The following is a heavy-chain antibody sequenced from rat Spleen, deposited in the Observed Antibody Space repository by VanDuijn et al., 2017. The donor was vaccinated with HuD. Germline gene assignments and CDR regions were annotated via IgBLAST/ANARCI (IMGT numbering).Heavy chain of an antibody. CDR3: TTGIIRGTSWFAY. CDR1: GFTFSNYG. CDR2: ISYDGGST. D-gene: IGHD4-3*01. Sequence: EVQLVESGGGLVQPGRSMKLSCAASGFTFSNYGMAWVRQAPKKGLEWVAYISYDGGSTYYRDPVKGRFTISRDNAKSTLYLQMDSLRSEDTATYYCTTGIIRGTSWFAYWGQGVMVTVSS. J-gene: IGHJ2*01. V-gene: IGHV5-20*01.